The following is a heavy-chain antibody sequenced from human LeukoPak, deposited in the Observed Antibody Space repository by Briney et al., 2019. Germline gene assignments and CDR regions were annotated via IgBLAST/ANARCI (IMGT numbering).Heavy chain of an antibody. CDR2: ISRTSTYI. V-gene: IGHV3-21*01. D-gene: IGHD3-22*01. CDR1: GFSFSGNS. J-gene: IGHJ4*02. CDR3: ARDFVNSGYYFDY. Sequence: GGSLRLSCVGSGFSFSGNSVNWVRQAPGKGLEWVSGISRTSTYIYYADSMQGRFTISRDNAKNSLYLQMDSLRAEDTAVYYCARDFVNSGYYFDYWGQGTQVTVSS.